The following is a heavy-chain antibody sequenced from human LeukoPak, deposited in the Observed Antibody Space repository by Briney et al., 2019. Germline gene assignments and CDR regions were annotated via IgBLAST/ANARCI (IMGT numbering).Heavy chain of an antibody. CDR2: IEPDGSEK. CDR1: GFTFSSYW. CDR3: ARGGRFRTFDH. Sequence: GGSLRLSCAASGFTFSSYWTSWVRQAPGKGLEWVANIEPDGSEKYYVDSVKGRFTISRDNAKNSLYLQMNGLRAGDTAVYFCARGGRFRTFDHWPQGTLVSVSS. J-gene: IGHJ4*02. D-gene: IGHD2-15*01. V-gene: IGHV3-7*04.